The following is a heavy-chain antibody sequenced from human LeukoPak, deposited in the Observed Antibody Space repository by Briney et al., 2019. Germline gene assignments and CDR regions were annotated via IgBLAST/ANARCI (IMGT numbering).Heavy chain of an antibody. J-gene: IGHJ4*02. D-gene: IGHD2-21*01. CDR2: NTGSVE. CDR3: ARGSDLASYNELEY. Sequence: RTGGFLRLSCTASGFTLSNFAMSWVRRAPGKGLEWVSGNTGSVEYYANSVKGRFTISRDNSKNTLYLQMNSLVAEDTATYYCARGSDLASYNELEYWGQGTLVTVSS. V-gene: IGHV3-23*01. CDR1: GFTLSNFA.